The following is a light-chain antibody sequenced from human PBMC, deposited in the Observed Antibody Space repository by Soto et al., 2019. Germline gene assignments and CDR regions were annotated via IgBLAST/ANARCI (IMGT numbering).Light chain of an antibody. CDR2: GAS. CDR3: QQYNNWPYT. Sequence: EIVMTQSPATLSVSPGERATLSCRASQSLTSNLAWYQQKPGQAPRLLIYGASTRAPGVPARFSGSGSGTEFTLTISSLQSEDFAVYYCQQYNNWPYTFGQGTKLEIK. J-gene: IGKJ2*01. V-gene: IGKV3-15*01. CDR1: QSLTSN.